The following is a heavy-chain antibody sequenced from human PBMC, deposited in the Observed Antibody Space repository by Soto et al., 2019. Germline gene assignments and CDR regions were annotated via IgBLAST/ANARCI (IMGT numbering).Heavy chain of an antibody. D-gene: IGHD6-13*01. Sequence: GGSLRLSCAASGFTFSDYYMSWIRQAPGKGLEWVSYISSSSSYTNYADSVKGRFTISRDNSKNTLYLQINSLRAEDTAVYYCAKTIRGGYSSSWYYFDYWGQGTLVTVSS. J-gene: IGHJ4*02. CDR1: GFTFSDYY. CDR3: AKTIRGGYSSSWYYFDY. V-gene: IGHV3-11*03. CDR2: ISSSSSYT.